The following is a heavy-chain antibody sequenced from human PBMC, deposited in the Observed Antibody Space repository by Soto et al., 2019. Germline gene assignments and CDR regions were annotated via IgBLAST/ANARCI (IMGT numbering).Heavy chain of an antibody. CDR2: IYYSGST. CDR1: GGSISSGDYY. CDR3: ARGHSSVDY. Sequence: QVQLQESGPGLVKPSQTLSLTCTVSGGSISSGDYYWSWIRQPPGKGLEWIGYIYYSGSTYYNPSPXXRXTXXVDTSKNQFSLKLSSVTAADTAVYSCARGHSSVDYWGQGTLVTVSS. V-gene: IGHV4-30-4*01. D-gene: IGHD3-22*01. J-gene: IGHJ4*02.